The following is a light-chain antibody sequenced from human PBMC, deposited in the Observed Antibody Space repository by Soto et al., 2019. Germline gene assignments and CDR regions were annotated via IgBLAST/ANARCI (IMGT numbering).Light chain of an antibody. CDR3: QQYACSPWT. V-gene: IGKV3-20*01. Sequence: IWLTPPPGTVALYPPGKATLSCRASQSVSNSYLAWYQQKPGQSPRLLIYGASSRPTGIPDRFSGSGSGTDFTLTISRLEPEDFAVYYCQQYACSPWTFGQGTKVDVK. J-gene: IGKJ1*01. CDR2: GAS. CDR1: QSVSNSY.